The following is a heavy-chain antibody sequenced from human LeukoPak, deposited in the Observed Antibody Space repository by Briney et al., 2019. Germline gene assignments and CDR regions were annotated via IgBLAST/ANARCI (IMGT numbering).Heavy chain of an antibody. CDR2: ISSSGSTI. CDR3: ASGSAGIAVAGRYFDY. D-gene: IGHD6-19*01. J-gene: IGHJ4*02. V-gene: IGHV3-48*03. Sequence: GGSLRLSCAASGFTFSSYEMNWVRPAPGKGLEWVSYISSSGSTIYYADSVKGRFTISRDNAKNSLYLQMNNLRAEDTAVYYCASGSAGIAVAGRYFDYWGQGTLVTVSS. CDR1: GFTFSSYE.